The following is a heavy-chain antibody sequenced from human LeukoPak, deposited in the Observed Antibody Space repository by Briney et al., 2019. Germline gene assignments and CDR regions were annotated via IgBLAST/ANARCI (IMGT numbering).Heavy chain of an antibody. CDR2: IYYSGST. CDR1: GGSISSYY. V-gene: IGHV4-59*08. Sequence: NPSETLSLTCTVSGGSISSYYWSWIRQPPGKGLEWIGYIYYSGSTNYNPSLKSRVTISVDTSKNQFSLKLSSVTAADTAVYYCARHGGIVVVPAASYNWFDPWGQGTLVTVSS. CDR3: ARHGGIVVVPAASYNWFDP. J-gene: IGHJ5*02. D-gene: IGHD2-2*01.